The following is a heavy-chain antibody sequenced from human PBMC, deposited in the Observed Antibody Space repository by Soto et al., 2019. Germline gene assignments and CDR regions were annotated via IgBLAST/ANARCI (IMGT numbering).Heavy chain of an antibody. J-gene: IGHJ6*03. V-gene: IGHV3-64*01. Sequence: PGGSLRLSCAASGFTFSSYGMHWVRQAPGKGLEYVTAISSNGGSTYYGNSVKGRFTISRGNSKNTLYLQMGSLRAEDMAVYYCARVVVAATLYGDYYYYMDVWGKGTTVTVSS. CDR3: ARVVVAATLYGDYYYYMDV. CDR2: ISSNGGST. CDR1: GFTFSSYG. D-gene: IGHD2-15*01.